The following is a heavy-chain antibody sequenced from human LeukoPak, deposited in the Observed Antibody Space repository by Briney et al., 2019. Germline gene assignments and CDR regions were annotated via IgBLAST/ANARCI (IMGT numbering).Heavy chain of an antibody. CDR3: AREILYSGYEYPLFDY. D-gene: IGHD5-12*01. V-gene: IGHV3-30*04. Sequence: PGGSLRLSCAASGFTFSSYAMHWVRQAPGKGLEWVAVISYDGSNKYYADSVKGRFTISRDNSKNTLYLQMSSLRAEDTAVYYCAREILYSGYEYPLFDYWGQGTLVTVSS. CDR1: GFTFSSYA. J-gene: IGHJ4*02. CDR2: ISYDGSNK.